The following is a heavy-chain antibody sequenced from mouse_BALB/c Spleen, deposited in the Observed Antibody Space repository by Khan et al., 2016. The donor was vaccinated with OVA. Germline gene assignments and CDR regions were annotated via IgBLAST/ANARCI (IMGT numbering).Heavy chain of an antibody. CDR1: GYSITSDYA. Sequence: EVQLQESGPGLVKPSQSLSLTCTVTGYSITSDYAWNWIRQFPGNKLEWMGYISSSGSTSSNPSLKSRISITRDTSKNQFFLQLNSVTTEDTATYYCARSIMANWGQGTTLTVSS. CDR2: ISSSGST. CDR3: ARSIMAN. J-gene: IGHJ2*01. V-gene: IGHV3-2*02.